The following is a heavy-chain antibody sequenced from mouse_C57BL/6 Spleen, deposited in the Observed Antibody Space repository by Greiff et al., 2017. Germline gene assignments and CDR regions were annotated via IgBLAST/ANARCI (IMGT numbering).Heavy chain of an antibody. Sequence: DVKLVESGGGLVQPGGSLSLSCAASGFTFTDYYMSWVRQPPGKALEWLGFIRNKANGYTTEYSAYVKGRFTISRDKSPSILYLQMNALRAEDSATYYCARPFSYGSSPFAYWGQGTLVTVSA. CDR3: ARPFSYGSSPFAY. D-gene: IGHD1-1*01. V-gene: IGHV7-3*01. CDR2: IRNKANGYTT. J-gene: IGHJ3*01. CDR1: GFTFTDYY.